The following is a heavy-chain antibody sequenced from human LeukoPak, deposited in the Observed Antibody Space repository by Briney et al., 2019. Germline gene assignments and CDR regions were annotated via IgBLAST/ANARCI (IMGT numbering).Heavy chain of an antibody. V-gene: IGHV3-21*01. CDR1: GFTFDDYG. CDR2: ITRSSSYI. Sequence: GGSLRLSCAASGFTFDDYGMSWVRQAPGKGLEWVSSITRSSSYIYYADSVKGRFTIARDNAKNSLYLRMNSLRADDTAVYYCARHVVAVGFDYWGRGTLVTVSS. D-gene: IGHD3-22*01. J-gene: IGHJ4*02. CDR3: ARHVVAVGFDY.